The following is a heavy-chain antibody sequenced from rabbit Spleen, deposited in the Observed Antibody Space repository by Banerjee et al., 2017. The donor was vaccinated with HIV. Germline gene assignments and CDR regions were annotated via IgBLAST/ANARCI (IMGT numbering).Heavy chain of an antibody. CDR1: GFSFSSGYD. J-gene: IGHJ6*01. D-gene: IGHD8-1*01. CDR3: ARDTGSSFSSYGMDL. CDR2: INAGSSAST. V-gene: IGHV1S40*01. Sequence: QSLEESGGGLVKPGASLTLTCKASGFSFSSGYDMCWVRQAPGKGLEWIACINAGSSASTYYASWAKGRFTISKTSSTTVTLQMTSLTAADTATYFCARDTGSSFSSYGMDLWGQGTLVTVS.